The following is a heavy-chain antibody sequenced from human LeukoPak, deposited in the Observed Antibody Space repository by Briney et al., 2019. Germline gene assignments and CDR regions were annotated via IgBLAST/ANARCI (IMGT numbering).Heavy chain of an antibody. CDR1: GGSISSYY. J-gene: IGHJ4*02. D-gene: IGHD1-7*01. V-gene: IGHV4-59*01. CDR2: IYYSGST. Sequence: SETLSLTCTVSGGSISSYYWSWIRQPPGKGLEWIGYIYYSGSTNYNPSLKSRVTISVDTSKNQFSLKLSSVTAADTAVYYCARAPGWNYPYYFDYWGREPWSPSPQ. CDR3: ARAPGWNYPYYFDY.